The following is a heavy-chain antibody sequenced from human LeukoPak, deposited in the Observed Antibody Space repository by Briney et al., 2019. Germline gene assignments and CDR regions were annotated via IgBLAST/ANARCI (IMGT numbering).Heavy chain of an antibody. CDR1: GFTFSSYA. J-gene: IGHJ4*02. CDR2: ISSGGNTI. D-gene: IGHD1-26*01. Sequence: GGSLRLSCAASGFTFSSYAMSWVRQAPGKGLEWVSYISSGGNTIYYADSVKGRFSISRDNAKNSLYLQMNSLRAEDTAVYYCAREGGSYYFDYWGQGTLVTVSS. CDR3: AREGGSYYFDY. V-gene: IGHV3-48*03.